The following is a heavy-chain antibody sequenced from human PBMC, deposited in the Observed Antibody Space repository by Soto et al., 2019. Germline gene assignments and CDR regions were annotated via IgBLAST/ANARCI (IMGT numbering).Heavy chain of an antibody. J-gene: IGHJ4*02. CDR1: GLSFSRYA. CDR2: ISGTASHI. D-gene: IGHD3-10*01. Sequence: LLVESGGGLVKPGGSLRLSCAGSGLSFSRYAMNWVRQAPGKGLEWVASISGTASHIRYADSVRGRFSISKDDTKNSLSLEMTSLRADDTAVYFCAKGRGAAYYFDFCGRGTLVSVSS. CDR3: AKGRGAAYYFDF. V-gene: IGHV3-21*01.